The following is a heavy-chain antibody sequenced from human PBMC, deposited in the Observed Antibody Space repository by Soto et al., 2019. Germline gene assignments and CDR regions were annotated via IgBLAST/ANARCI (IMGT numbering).Heavy chain of an antibody. CDR3: ARTTMVRGVGPGYNWFDP. J-gene: IGHJ5*02. CDR2: IYYSGST. V-gene: IGHV4-31*03. D-gene: IGHD3-10*01. CDR1: GGSISSGGYY. Sequence: QVQLQESGPGLVKPSQTLSLTCTVSGGSISSGGYYWSWIRQHPGKGLEWIGYIYYSGSTYYNPSLKRRVTISVDTSKNQFSLKLSSVTAADTAVYYCARTTMVRGVGPGYNWFDPWGQGTLVTVSS.